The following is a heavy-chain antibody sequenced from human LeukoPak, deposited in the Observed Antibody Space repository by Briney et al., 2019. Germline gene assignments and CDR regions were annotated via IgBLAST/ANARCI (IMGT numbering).Heavy chain of an antibody. V-gene: IGHV3-23*01. Sequence: PGGSLRLSCAASGFTFSSYAMSWVRQAPGKGLEGVSAISGSGGSTYYADSVKGRFTISRDNSKNTLYLQMNSLRAEDTAVYYCAKSDSSGYYLRRFDYWGQGTLVTVSS. CDR1: GFTFSSYA. J-gene: IGHJ4*02. D-gene: IGHD3-22*01. CDR2: ISGSGGST. CDR3: AKSDSSGYYLRRFDY.